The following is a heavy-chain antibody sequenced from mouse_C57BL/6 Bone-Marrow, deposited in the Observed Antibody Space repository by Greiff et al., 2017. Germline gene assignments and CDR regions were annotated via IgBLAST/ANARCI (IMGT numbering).Heavy chain of an antibody. CDR3: ARGGIITTVPLDCDV. CDR1: GYTFTSYW. V-gene: IGHV1-52*01. CDR2: IDPSDSET. J-gene: IGHJ1*03. Sequence: QVQLQQPGAELVRPGSSVKLSCKASGYTFTSYWMHWVKQRPIQGLEWIGNIDPSDSETHYNQKFKDKATLTVDKSTSSAYMQLSSLQSEDSAVYYCARGGIITTVPLDCDVWGTGTTVTVSS. D-gene: IGHD1-1*01.